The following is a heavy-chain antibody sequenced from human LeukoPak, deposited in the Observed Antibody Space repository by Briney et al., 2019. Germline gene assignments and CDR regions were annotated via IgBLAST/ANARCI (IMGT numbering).Heavy chain of an antibody. D-gene: IGHD3-3*01. V-gene: IGHV3-30*03. CDR1: GLTFSGYD. J-gene: IGHJ5*02. CDR2: MSYGGQNE. CDR3: ARIYYDSWSGYSWFDP. Sequence: GGSLRLSCAASGLTFSGYDMHWVRQAPGKGPEWVAVMSYGGQNERYADSVKGRFTISRDNAQSSLFLQMNSLRVDDTAVYHCARIYYDSWSGYSWFDPWGQGILVTVSS.